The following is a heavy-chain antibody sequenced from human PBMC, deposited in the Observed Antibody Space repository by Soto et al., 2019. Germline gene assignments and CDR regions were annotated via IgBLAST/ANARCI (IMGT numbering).Heavy chain of an antibody. J-gene: IGHJ4*02. CDR3: SSPGWDVYGAR. CDR1: GFTISRNW. Sequence: EVQLVESGGGLVQPGGSLRLSCVDSGFTISRNWMCWVRQAPGKGLEWVANIKQDGSEKNYVDSVKGRFTISRDNAKNSLYLQMNSLRAEDTAVYYCSSPGWDVYGARWGQGSLVTVSS. CDR2: IKQDGSEK. D-gene: IGHD4-17*01. V-gene: IGHV3-7*05.